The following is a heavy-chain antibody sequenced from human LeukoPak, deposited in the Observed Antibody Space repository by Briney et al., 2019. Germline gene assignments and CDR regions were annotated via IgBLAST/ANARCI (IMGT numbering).Heavy chain of an antibody. CDR1: GFTFSSYA. D-gene: IGHD4-17*01. CDR3: AKAPYGDYEIAWFDP. CDR2: ISGSGGST. Sequence: GRSLRLSCAASGFTFSSYAMSWVRQAPGKGLEWVSAISGSGGSTYYADSVKGRFTISRDNSKNTLYLQMNSLRAEDTAVYYCAKAPYGDYEIAWFDPWGQGTLVTVSS. V-gene: IGHV3-23*01. J-gene: IGHJ5*02.